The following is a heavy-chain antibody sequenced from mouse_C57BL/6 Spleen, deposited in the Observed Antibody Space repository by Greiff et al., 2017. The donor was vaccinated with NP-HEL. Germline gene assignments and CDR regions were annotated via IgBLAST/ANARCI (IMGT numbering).Heavy chain of an antibody. CDR3: AKRSSLCAKDY. V-gene: IGHV1-80*01. Sequence: QVQLQQSGAELVKPGASVKISCKASGYAFSSYWMNWVKQRPGKGLEWIGQIYPGDGDTNYNGKFKGKATLTADKSSSTAYMQLRSLTSEDSAVYFCAKRSSLCAKDYWGQGTSVTVSS. D-gene: IGHD6-2*01. CDR1: GYAFSSYW. CDR2: IYPGDGDT. J-gene: IGHJ4*01.